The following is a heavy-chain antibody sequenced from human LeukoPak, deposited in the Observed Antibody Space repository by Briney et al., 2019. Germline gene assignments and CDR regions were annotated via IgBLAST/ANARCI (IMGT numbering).Heavy chain of an antibody. V-gene: IGHV1-18*04. CDR2: INTDNGDT. CDR1: GYTFTNYI. J-gene: IGHJ4*01. Sequence: AASVKVSCKASGYTFTNYIISWVRQAPGQGLEWMGWINTDNGDTKYPQKLQGRVSMTTDTSTSTAYMELRSLRSDDTAFYYCARDGYFDYWGHGTLVTVSS. CDR3: ARDGYFDY.